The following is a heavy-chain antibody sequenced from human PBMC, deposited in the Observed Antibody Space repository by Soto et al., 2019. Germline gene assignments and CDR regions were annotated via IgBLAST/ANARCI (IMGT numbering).Heavy chain of an antibody. CDR1: GASISSTTSVNW. Sequence: QVQLQESGPGLVRPSGTLSLTCAVSGASISSTTSVNWWSWVRQPPGKGLEWIGEIYHSGSANYNPPLKGRVTMSLDKSKNQFSLKLSSVTAADTAVYYCARMVGATLVDFWGQGTLVTVSS. CDR3: ARMVGATLVDF. D-gene: IGHD1-26*01. CDR2: IYHSGSA. V-gene: IGHV4-4*02. J-gene: IGHJ4*02.